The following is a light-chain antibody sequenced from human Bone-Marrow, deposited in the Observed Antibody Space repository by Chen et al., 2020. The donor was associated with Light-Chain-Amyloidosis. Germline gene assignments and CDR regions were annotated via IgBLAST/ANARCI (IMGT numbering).Light chain of an antibody. Sequence: SYELTQPPSVSVSPGQTARITCSGDDLPTKYAYWYQQKPGQAPVLVIHRDTERPSGISERFSGARSGTTATLSISGVQAEDEAAYHCQAADRSGTYEVIFVGGTKLTVL. CDR3: QAADRSGTYEVI. V-gene: IGLV3-25*03. J-gene: IGLJ2*01. CDR1: DLPTKY. CDR2: RDT.